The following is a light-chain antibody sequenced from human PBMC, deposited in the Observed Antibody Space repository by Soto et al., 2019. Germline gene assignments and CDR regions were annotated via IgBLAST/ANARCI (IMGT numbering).Light chain of an antibody. CDR2: EVS. CDR1: SSDVGGYNY. Sequence: QSALTQPPSASGSPGQSGTISCTGTSSDVGGYNYVSWYQQHPGKAPKLMIYEVSKRPSVVPDRFSGSKSGNTASLTVSGLQAEDEADYYCSSYAGSNNVVFGGGTKLTVL. CDR3: SSYAGSNNVV. J-gene: IGLJ2*01. V-gene: IGLV2-8*01.